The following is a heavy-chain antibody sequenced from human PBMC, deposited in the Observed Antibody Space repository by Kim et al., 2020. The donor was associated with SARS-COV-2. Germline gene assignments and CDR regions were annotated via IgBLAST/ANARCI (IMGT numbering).Heavy chain of an antibody. D-gene: IGHD6-13*01. CDR1: GVSISSYY. CDR2: IYYSGST. J-gene: IGHJ5*02. CDR3: ARGVAAPGRSWWFDH. Sequence: SETLSLTCTVSGVSISSYYWTWIRQPPGKGLEWIGYIYYSGSTNYNPSLKSRVTISVDTSKNQFSLKLSSVTAADTAVYYCARGVAAPGRSWWFDHWGQGTLVTVSS. V-gene: IGHV4-59*01.